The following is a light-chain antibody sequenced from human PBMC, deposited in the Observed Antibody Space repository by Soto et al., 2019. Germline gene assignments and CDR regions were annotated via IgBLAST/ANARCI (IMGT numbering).Light chain of an antibody. Sequence: DIPLTQSPSLLSASVGARVTITCRASQGISQYVAWYQQKPGKAPKLLIYTASNLEGGVPSRVSGSGSGTEFTLTISSLQPDDFATYYCQQYNSAWTFGQGTKVDIK. V-gene: IGKV1-5*03. CDR2: TAS. CDR1: QGISQY. CDR3: QQYNSAWT. J-gene: IGKJ1*01.